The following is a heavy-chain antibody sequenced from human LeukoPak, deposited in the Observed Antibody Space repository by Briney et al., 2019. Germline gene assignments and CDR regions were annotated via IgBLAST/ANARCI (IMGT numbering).Heavy chain of an antibody. CDR3: AGEGGGSGYYYPFDY. J-gene: IGHJ4*02. V-gene: IGHV4-30-4*01. Sequence: SETLSLTCTVSGGSISSGDYYWSWIRQPPGKGLEWIGYIYYSGSTYYNPSLKSRVTISVDTSKNQFSLKLSSVTAADTAVYYCAGEGGGSGYYYPFDYWGQGTLVTVSS. CDR1: GGSISSGDYY. D-gene: IGHD3-22*01. CDR2: IYYSGST.